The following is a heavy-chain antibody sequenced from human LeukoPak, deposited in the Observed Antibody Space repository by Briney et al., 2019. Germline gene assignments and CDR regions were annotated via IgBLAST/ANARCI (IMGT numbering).Heavy chain of an antibody. CDR1: GYTFTSYD. CDR2: MNPNSGNT. Sequence: ASVKVSCKASGYTFTSYDINWVRQATGQGLEWMGWMNPNSGNTGYAQKFQGRVTITRNTSISTAYMELSSLRSEDTAVYYCARDLFLPPTKLLWFGEWGFWFDPWGQGTLVTVSS. CDR3: ARDLFLPPTKLLWFGEWGFWFDP. J-gene: IGHJ5*02. D-gene: IGHD3-10*01. V-gene: IGHV1-8*03.